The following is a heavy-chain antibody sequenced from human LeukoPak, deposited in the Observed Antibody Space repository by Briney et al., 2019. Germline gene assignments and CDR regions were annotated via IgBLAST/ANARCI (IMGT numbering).Heavy chain of an antibody. CDR1: GGSISSSSYY. J-gene: IGHJ6*03. D-gene: IGHD2-2*01. CDR2: IYYSGST. Sequence: PSETLSLTCTVSGGSISSSSYYWGWIRQPPGKGLEWIGRIYYSGSTYYNPSLKSRVTISVDTSKNQFSLKLSSVTAADTAVYYCARADHSKLCSSTSCRPYYYYMDVWGKGTTVTVSS. CDR3: ARADHSKLCSSTSCRPYYYYMDV. V-gene: IGHV4-39*07.